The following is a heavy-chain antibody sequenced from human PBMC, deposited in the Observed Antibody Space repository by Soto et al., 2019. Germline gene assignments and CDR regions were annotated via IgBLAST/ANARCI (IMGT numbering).Heavy chain of an antibody. J-gene: IGHJ4*02. CDR3: ARHGPLTNNWNQPNC. CDR1: GGSISSSPYY. CDR2: IYYKGNT. V-gene: IGHV4-39*01. D-gene: IGHD1-1*01. Sequence: QLQLQESGPGLVKPSETLSLTCTVSGGSISSSPYYWAWIRQPPGKGLQWIGNIYYKGNTFYNPALTSRATLSLDTSKGQFSLGLSSVTASDTAVYYCARHGPLTNNWNQPNCWGQGTLVTVSS.